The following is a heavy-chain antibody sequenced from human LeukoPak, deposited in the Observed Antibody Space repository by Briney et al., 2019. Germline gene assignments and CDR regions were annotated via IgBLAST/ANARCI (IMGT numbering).Heavy chain of an antibody. CDR2: IYYSGST. Sequence: SETLSLTCTVSGGSISSSSYYWGWIRQPPGKGLEWIGSIYYSGSTYYNPSLKSRVTISVDTSKNQFSLKLSSVTAADTAVYYCARGAVRGVMYYYYYYGMDVWGQGTTVTVSS. V-gene: IGHV4-39*01. CDR1: GGSISSSSYY. D-gene: IGHD3-10*01. CDR3: ARGAVRGVMYYYYYYGMDV. J-gene: IGHJ6*02.